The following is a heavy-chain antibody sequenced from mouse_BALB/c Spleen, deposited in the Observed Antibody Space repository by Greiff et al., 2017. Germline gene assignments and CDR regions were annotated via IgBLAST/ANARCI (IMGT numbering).Heavy chain of an antibody. CDR1: GYNFTSYW. CDR3: ARGWLPYYYAMDY. CDR2: IYPGSGST. J-gene: IGHJ4*01. V-gene: IGHV1-55*01. Sequence: QVQLQQSGAELVKPGTSVKLSCKASGYNFTSYWINWVKLRPGQGLEWIGDIYPGSGSTNYNEKFKSKATLTVDTSSSTAYMQLSSLASEDSALYYCARGWLPYYYAMDYWGQGTSVTVSS. D-gene: IGHD2-3*01.